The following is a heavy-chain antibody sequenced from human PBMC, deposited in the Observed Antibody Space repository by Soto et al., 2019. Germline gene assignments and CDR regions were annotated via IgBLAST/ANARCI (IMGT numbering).Heavy chain of an antibody. J-gene: IGHJ6*02. CDR3: AKELEPGYYYYGMDV. Sequence: QVQLVESGGGVVQPGRSLRLSCAASGFTFSSYGMHWVRQAPGKWLAWVAVISYDGSNKYYADSVKVRFTISRDNSKNTLYLQMNSLRAEDTAVYYCAKELEPGYYYYGMDVWGRGTTVTVSS. D-gene: IGHD1-1*01. V-gene: IGHV3-30*18. CDR1: GFTFSSYG. CDR2: ISYDGSNK.